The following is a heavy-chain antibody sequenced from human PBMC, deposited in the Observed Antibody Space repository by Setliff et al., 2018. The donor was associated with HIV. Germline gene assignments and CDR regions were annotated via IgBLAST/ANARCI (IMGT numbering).Heavy chain of an antibody. CDR3: ARRESYYDILTGPAFDAFDI. CDR1: GGSISSRSYY. Sequence: PSETLSLTCSVSGGSISSRSYYWSWLRQPAGKGLEWIGHIHTSGDTDYSPSLNSRVTISIDTSKKQFALKLSSGTAADTAMYYCARRESYYDILTGPAFDAFDIWGQGTMVT. D-gene: IGHD3-9*01. CDR2: IHTSGDT. V-gene: IGHV4-61*09. J-gene: IGHJ3*02.